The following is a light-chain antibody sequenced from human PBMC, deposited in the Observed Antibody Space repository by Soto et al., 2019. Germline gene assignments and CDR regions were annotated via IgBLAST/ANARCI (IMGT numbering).Light chain of an antibody. V-gene: IGKV3-20*01. Sequence: EIVLTQSPGTLSLSPGERATLSCRASQSVSNSYLAWYQQKPGQAPRLLIYGASNRATGIPDRFSGSGSGTDFTLTISRLEPEDFAVYYCQQYGRSPLTFGPGTKVDIK. CDR2: GAS. CDR1: QSVSNSY. J-gene: IGKJ3*01. CDR3: QQYGRSPLT.